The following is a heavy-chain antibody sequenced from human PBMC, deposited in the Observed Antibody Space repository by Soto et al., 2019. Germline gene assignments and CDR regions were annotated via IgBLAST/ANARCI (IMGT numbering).Heavy chain of an antibody. CDR2: IKYDGTEK. J-gene: IGHJ4*02. CDR1: GFTFSGNW. V-gene: IGHV3-7*03. Sequence: GGSLRLSCVVSGFTFSGNWMSWVRQAPGKGLEWLANIKYDGTEKYYGDSVKGRFAISRDNAKNSLYLQMNSLSVDDTAVYYCARGLYSRGYWGQGALVTVSS. D-gene: IGHD3-16*01. CDR3: ARGLYSRGY.